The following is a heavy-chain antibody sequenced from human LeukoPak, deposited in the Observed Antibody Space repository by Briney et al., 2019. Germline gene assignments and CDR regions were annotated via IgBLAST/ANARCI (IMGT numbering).Heavy chain of an antibody. CDR2: IYHSGST. V-gene: IGHV4-4*02. CDR3: AREGYCSSTSCYAGGWFDP. J-gene: IGHJ5*02. Sequence: PGGSLRLSCAASGFTVSSNYMSWVRQPPGKGLEWIGEIYHSGSTNYNPSLKSRVTISVDKSKNQFSLKLSSVTAADTAVYYCAREGYCSSTSCYAGGWFDPWGQGTLVTVSS. CDR1: GFTVSSNY. D-gene: IGHD2-2*01.